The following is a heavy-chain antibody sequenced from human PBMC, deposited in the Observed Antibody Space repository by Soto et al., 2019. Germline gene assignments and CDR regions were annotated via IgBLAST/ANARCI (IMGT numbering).Heavy chain of an antibody. J-gene: IGHJ6*02. Sequence: ASVKVSCKASGYTFTSYAMHWVRQAPGQRLEWMGWINAGNGNTKYPQKFQGRVTITRDTSASTAYMELSSLRSEDTAVYYCARDLPLLWFGARGMDVWGQGTTVTVSS. V-gene: IGHV1-3*01. CDR1: GYTFTSYA. CDR2: INAGNGNT. D-gene: IGHD3-10*01. CDR3: ARDLPLLWFGARGMDV.